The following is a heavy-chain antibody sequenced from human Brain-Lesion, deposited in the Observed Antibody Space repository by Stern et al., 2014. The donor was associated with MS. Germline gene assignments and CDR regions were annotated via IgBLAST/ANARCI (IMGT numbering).Heavy chain of an antibody. V-gene: IGHV3-9*01. CDR3: ARDITGSSAYFAY. CDR2: ISWNSGTI. D-gene: IGHD1-14*01. J-gene: IGHJ4*02. Sequence: EVQLVQSGGDLVQPGRSLRPSCAAFGFTFDDYAMHWVRQAPGKGLEWAAGISWNSGTIGYADSVKGRFTTSRDNAYSSLYLQMNSLRPEDTALYYCARDITGSSAYFAYWGQGTLVTVSS. CDR1: GFTFDDYA.